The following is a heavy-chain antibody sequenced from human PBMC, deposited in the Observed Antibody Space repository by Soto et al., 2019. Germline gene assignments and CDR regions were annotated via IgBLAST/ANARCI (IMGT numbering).Heavy chain of an antibody. Sequence: SVKVSCKASGGTFSRYAISWVRQAPGQGLEWMGGIIPIFGTANYAQKFQGRVTITADKSTSTAYRELSSLRSEDTAVYYCRVSFGEGSSYYFNYWGRVTLAAVSS. J-gene: IGHJ4*02. CDR2: IIPIFGTA. V-gene: IGHV1-69*06. D-gene: IGHD2-15*01. CDR1: GGTFSRYA. CDR3: RVSFGEGSSYYFNY.